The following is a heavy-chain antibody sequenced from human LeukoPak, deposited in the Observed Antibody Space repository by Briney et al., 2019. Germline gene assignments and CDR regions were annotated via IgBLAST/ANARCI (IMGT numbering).Heavy chain of an antibody. J-gene: IGHJ4*02. D-gene: IGHD5-12*01. CDR3: ARAHSGYATYYFDY. V-gene: IGHV4-59*08. Sequence: PSETLSLTCTVSGGSISSYYWSWIRQPPGKGLEWIGYIYYSGSTNYNPSLKSRVTTSVDTSKNQFSLKLSSVTAADTAVYYCARAHSGYATYYFDYWGQGTLVTVSS. CDR2: IYYSGST. CDR1: GGSISSYY.